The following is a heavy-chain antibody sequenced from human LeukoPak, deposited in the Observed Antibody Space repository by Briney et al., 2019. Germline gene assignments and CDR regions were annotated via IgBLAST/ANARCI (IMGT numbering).Heavy chain of an antibody. CDR2: INPNSGGT. D-gene: IGHD5-18*01. V-gene: IGHV1-2*02. CDR3: AGAGGYSYAYFDH. J-gene: IGHJ4*02. CDR1: GYTFTGYY. Sequence: GASVKVSCKASGYTFTGYYMHWVRQAPGQGLEWMGWINPNSGGTNYAQKFQGRVTMTRDTSISTAYMELSRLRSDDTAVYYCAGAGGYSYAYFDHWGQGTLVTVSS.